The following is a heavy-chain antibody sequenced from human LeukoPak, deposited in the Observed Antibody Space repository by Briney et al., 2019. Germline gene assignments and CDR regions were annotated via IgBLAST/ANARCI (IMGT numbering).Heavy chain of an antibody. CDR2: IYYSGST. D-gene: IGHD3-3*01. CDR3: ARDLYYDFAAGAFDI. V-gene: IGHV4-39*02. CDR1: GGSISSSSYY. J-gene: IGHJ3*02. Sequence: PSETLSLTCTVSGGSISSSSYYWGWIRQPPGKGLEWIGSIYYSGSTYYNPSLKSRVTISVDTSKNQFSLKLSSVTAADTAVYYCARDLYYDFAAGAFDIWGQGTMVTVSS.